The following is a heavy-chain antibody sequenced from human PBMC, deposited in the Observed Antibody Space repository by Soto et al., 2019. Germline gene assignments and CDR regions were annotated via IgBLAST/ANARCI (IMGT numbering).Heavy chain of an antibody. V-gene: IGHV3-53*04. D-gene: IGHD3-3*01. CDR3: ARVQSNPEIFFFQAEDGIRDTVPVSAFLLNRSSDL. Sequence: KGLEWVSVIYNGGSPYYADSVKGRFTISRHNSKNTLYLQMNSLRAEDKAVYYCARVQSNPEIFFFQAEDGIRDTVPVSAFLLNRSSDL. J-gene: IGHJ2*01. CDR2: IYNGGSP.